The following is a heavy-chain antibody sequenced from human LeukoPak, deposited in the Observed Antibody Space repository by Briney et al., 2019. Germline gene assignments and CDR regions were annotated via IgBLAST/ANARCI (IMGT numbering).Heavy chain of an antibody. Sequence: GGSLRLFCAASGFTFSSYAMTWVRQAPGKGLEWVSGSGGSSVKAFYADSVKGRFTISRDNSKNTLYLQMNALRAEDTAIYFCAKQPYQYVSGSPSWLDPWGQGTLVTVSS. CDR3: AKQPYQYVSGSPSWLDP. D-gene: IGHD3-10*01. CDR1: GFTFSSYA. V-gene: IGHV3-23*01. CDR2: SGGSSVKA. J-gene: IGHJ5*02.